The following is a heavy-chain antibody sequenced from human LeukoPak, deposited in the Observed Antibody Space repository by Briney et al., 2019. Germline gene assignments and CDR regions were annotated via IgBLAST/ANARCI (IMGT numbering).Heavy chain of an antibody. V-gene: IGHV5-51*01. D-gene: IGHD6-13*01. CDR2: IYPGDSDT. CDR3: ARRAGYSSSWCLDY. CDR1: GYTFTSYR. Sequence: GESLKISCKASGYTFTSYRIAWVRQMPGKGLEWMGIIYPGDSDTRYSPSFQGQVTISADKSISTAYLQWNSLKASDTAMYYCARRAGYSSSWCLDYWGQGTLVTVSS. J-gene: IGHJ4*02.